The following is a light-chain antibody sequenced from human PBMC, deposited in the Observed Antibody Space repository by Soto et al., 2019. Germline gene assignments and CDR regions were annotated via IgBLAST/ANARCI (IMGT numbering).Light chain of an antibody. CDR2: DNN. CDR3: AAWDDSLSGPV. Sequence: QSVLTQPPSASGTPGQRVTISCSGSSSNIGSNYEYWYQQLPGTAPKLLIYDNNQRPSVVPDRFSGSKSGTSASLAISGLRSEDEADYYCAAWDDSLSGPVFGGGTKLTVL. CDR1: SSNIGSNY. V-gene: IGLV1-47*02. J-gene: IGLJ3*02.